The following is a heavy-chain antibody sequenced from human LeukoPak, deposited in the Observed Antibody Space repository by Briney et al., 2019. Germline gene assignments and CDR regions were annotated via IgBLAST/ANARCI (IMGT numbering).Heavy chain of an antibody. V-gene: IGHV3-48*01. CDR1: GFTFSTYM. Sequence: PGGSLRLSCAASGFTFSTYMMNWVRQTPGKGLEWVSYISSDGGAIYYADSVKGRFTISRDNAQKPLYLQMNSLRAEDTAVYYCVRELAYWGQGALVTVSS. CDR2: ISSDGGAI. J-gene: IGHJ4*02. CDR3: VRELAY.